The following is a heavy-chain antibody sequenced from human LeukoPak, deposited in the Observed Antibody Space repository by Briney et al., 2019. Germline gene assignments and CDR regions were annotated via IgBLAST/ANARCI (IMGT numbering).Heavy chain of an antibody. Sequence: PSETLSLTCAVYGVSFSGYYWSWIRQPPGKGLEGIGEINHSGSTNYNPSLKSRVTISVDTSKNQFSLKLSSVTAADTAVYYCARGRRYCSSTSCYGYWFDYWGQGTLVTVSS. CDR1: GVSFSGYY. J-gene: IGHJ4*02. CDR3: ARGRRYCSSTSCYGYWFDY. CDR2: INHSGST. D-gene: IGHD2-2*01. V-gene: IGHV4-34*01.